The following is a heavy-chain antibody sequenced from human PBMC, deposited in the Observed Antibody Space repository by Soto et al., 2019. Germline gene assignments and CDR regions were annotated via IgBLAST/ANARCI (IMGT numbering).Heavy chain of an antibody. V-gene: IGHV3-48*02. D-gene: IGHD1-26*01. CDR3: ARGAGRGSYWNPYYYYGMDV. CDR2: IGSSSSTI. J-gene: IGHJ6*02. Sequence: GGSLRLSCAASGFTFSSYSMNWVRQAPGKGLEWVSYIGSSSSTIYYADSVKGRFTISRDNAKNSLYLQMNSLRDEDTAVYYCARGAGRGSYWNPYYYYGMDVWGQGTTVTVSS. CDR1: GFTFSSYS.